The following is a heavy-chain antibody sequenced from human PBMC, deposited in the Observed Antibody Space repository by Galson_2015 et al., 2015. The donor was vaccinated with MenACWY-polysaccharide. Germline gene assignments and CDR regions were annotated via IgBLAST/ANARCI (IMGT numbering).Heavy chain of an antibody. CDR1: GDSFRNHF. CDR2: INHGGNT. J-gene: IGHJ4*02. CDR3: ARRPFLERRIVGKIRPRYYLDF. Sequence: LSLTCAVSGDSFRNHFWTWIRQPPGKGLEWIGEINHGGNTNYKPSLKNRVTMSVDASKSQFSLSLRSVTAADTAVYYCARRPFLERRIVGKIRPRYYLDFWGQGVRVTVSS. V-gene: IGHV4-34*01. D-gene: IGHD2/OR15-2a*01.